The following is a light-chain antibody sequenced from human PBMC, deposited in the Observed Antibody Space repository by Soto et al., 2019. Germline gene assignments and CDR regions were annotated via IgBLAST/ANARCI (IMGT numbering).Light chain of an antibody. CDR3: APHSTAGT. CDR1: RNIISN. V-gene: IGKV3-15*01. J-gene: IGKJ1*01. CDR2: FAS. Sequence: EIVMAPSPGTLAVSPGERVTLSCRANRNIISNLAWYQQKPGQAPRLLIFFASTRATGVPDRFSGSGSGTDFTLTISSRQYADSRAYYWAPHSTAGTFAQGTKVDIK.